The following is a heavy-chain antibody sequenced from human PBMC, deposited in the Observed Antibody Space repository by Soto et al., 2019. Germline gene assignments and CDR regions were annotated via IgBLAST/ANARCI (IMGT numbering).Heavy chain of an antibody. CDR3: ARSQYQLLKVLAVDI. D-gene: IGHD2-2*01. CDR1: GGSISSYY. J-gene: IGHJ3*02. Sequence: PSETLSLTCTVSGGSISSYYWSWIRQPPGKGLEWIGYIYYSGSTNYNPSLKSRVTISVDTSKNQFSLKLSSVTAADTAVYYCARSQYQLLKVLAVDIWGQGTMVTVTS. V-gene: IGHV4-59*01. CDR2: IYYSGST.